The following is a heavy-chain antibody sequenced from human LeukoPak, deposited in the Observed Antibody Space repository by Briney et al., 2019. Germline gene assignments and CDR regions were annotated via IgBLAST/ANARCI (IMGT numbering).Heavy chain of an antibody. CDR3: ARDPGPWFDP. CDR1: GGSISSYY. Sequence: PSETLSLTCTVSGGSISSYYWSWIRQPPGKGLEWIGYIYSGSTNYNPSLKSRVTISVDTSKIQFSLKLSSVTAADTAVYYCARDPGPWFDPWGQGTLVTVSS. J-gene: IGHJ5*02. CDR2: IYSGST. D-gene: IGHD7-27*01. V-gene: IGHV4-59*01.